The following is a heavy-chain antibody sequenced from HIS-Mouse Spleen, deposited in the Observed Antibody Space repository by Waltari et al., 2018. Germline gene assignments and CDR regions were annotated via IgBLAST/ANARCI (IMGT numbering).Heavy chain of an antibody. Sequence: QVQLVESGGGVVQPGRSLRLSCAASGFTFSSYGMHWVRQAPGKGLEWVAVRWYDGSNKYYADSVKGRFTISRDNSKNTLYLQMNSLRAEDTAVYYCAKDLARKDSGYDAFDIWGQGTMVTVSS. V-gene: IGHV3-33*06. D-gene: IGHD5-12*01. CDR2: RWYDGSNK. J-gene: IGHJ3*02. CDR3: AKDLARKDSGYDAFDI. CDR1: GFTFSSYG.